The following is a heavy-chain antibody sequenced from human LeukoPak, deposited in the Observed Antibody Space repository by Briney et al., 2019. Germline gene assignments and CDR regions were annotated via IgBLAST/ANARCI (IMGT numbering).Heavy chain of an antibody. J-gene: IGHJ3*02. D-gene: IGHD1-14*01. Sequence: GGSLRLSCAASGFTFSSYSMNWVRQAPGKGLEWVSYISRSSSTIYYADSVKGRFTISRDKAKNSLSLQMNSLRAEDTAVYYCARDRNLGAFDIWGQGTMVPVSS. CDR3: ARDRNLGAFDI. CDR1: GFTFSSYS. V-gene: IGHV3-48*01. CDR2: ISRSSSTI.